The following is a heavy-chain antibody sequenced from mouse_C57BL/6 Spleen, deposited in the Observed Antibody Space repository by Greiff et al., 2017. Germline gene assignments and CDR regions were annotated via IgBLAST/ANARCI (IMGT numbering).Heavy chain of an antibody. CDR2: INPNNGGT. CDR1: GYTVTDYN. V-gene: IGHV1-22*01. J-gene: IGHJ2*01. Sequence: EVQVVESGSELVKPGASVKMSCKASGYTVTDYNMHWVKQSHGKSLEWIGYINPNNGGTSYNQKFKGKATLTVNKSSSTAYMELRSLTAEDSAVYYCTREECYDYHKDYFDYWGQGTTLTVSS. D-gene: IGHD2-4*01. CDR3: TREECYDYHKDYFDY.